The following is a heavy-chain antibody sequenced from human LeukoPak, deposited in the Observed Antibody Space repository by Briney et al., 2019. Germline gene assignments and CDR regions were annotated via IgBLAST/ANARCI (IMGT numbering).Heavy chain of an antibody. D-gene: IGHD3-3*01. CDR2: IYYSGST. Sequence: SETLSLTCAVYGGSFSGYYWSWIRQPPGKGLEWIGYIYYSGSTNYNPSLKSRVTISVDTSKNQFSLKLSSVTAADTAVYYCARHAGHDFWSGPVDYWGQGTLVTVSS. V-gene: IGHV4-59*08. CDR3: ARHAGHDFWSGPVDY. CDR1: GGSFSGYY. J-gene: IGHJ4*02.